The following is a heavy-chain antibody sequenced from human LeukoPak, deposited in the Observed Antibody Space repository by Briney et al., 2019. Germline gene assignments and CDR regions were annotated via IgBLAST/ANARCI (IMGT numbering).Heavy chain of an antibody. V-gene: IGHV4-34*01. Sequence: PSETLSLTCTVSGGSISSYYWSWIRQPPGKGLEWIGEINHSGSTNYNPSLKSRVTISVDTSKNQFSLKLSSVTAADTAVYYCARVFGYSYGFTHYYYYYMDVWGKGTTVTVSS. CDR1: GGSISSYY. CDR3: ARVFGYSYGFTHYYYYYMDV. D-gene: IGHD5-18*01. J-gene: IGHJ6*03. CDR2: INHSGST.